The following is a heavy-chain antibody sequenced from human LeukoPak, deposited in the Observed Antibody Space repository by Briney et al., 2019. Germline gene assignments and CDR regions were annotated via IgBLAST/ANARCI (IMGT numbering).Heavy chain of an antibody. J-gene: IGHJ2*01. Sequence: ASVKVSCKASGYTFTDSYIHWVRQAPGQGLEWMGFISPNSGGTDYAQKLQGRVTMTRDTSIYTAYMELSSLRSDDTAVYYCARRRPVAATYWLFDLWGRGTLVTVSS. CDR1: GYTFTDSY. CDR3: ARRRPVAATYWLFDL. V-gene: IGHV1-2*02. CDR2: ISPNSGGT. D-gene: IGHD6-19*01.